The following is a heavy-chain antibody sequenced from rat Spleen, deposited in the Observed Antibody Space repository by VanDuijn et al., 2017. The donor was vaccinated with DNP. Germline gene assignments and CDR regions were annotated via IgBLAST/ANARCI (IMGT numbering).Heavy chain of an antibody. CDR3: ARDCRLDYSYWYFDF. CDR1: GYSITSSYR. J-gene: IGHJ1*01. Sequence: EVQLQESGPGLVKPSQSLSLTCSVTGYSITSSYRWNWIRKFPGNKLEWMGYINSAGSTNYNPSLKSRISITRDTSKNQFFLQVNSVTTEKTATYYCARDCRLDYSYWYFDFWGPGTMVTVSS. V-gene: IGHV3-3*01. D-gene: IGHD1-1*01. CDR2: INSAGST.